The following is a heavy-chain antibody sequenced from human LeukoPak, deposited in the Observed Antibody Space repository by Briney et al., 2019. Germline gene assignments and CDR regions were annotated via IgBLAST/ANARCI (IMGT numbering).Heavy chain of an antibody. D-gene: IGHD3-9*01. CDR2: IYCSGST. J-gene: IGHJ4*02. CDR3: ASLFPYYDILSHWMPVFDY. CDR1: GGSISSSSYY. V-gene: IGHV4-39*01. Sequence: PSETLSLTCTVSGGSISSSSYYWGWIRQPPGKGLEWIGSIYCSGSTYYNPSLKSRVTISVDTSKNQFSLKLSSVTAADTAVYYCASLFPYYDILSHWMPVFDYWGQGTLVTVSS.